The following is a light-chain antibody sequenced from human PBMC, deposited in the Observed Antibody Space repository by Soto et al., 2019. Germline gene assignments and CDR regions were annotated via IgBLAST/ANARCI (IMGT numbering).Light chain of an antibody. V-gene: IGLV2-14*01. CDR1: SSDVGGYNY. CDR2: DVS. Sequence: QSALTQPASVSGSPGQSITISCTGTSSDVGGYNYVSWYQQHPGKAPKLMIYDVSNRPSGVSNRCSGSKSGNTASLTISGLQAEDEDDYYCSSYTSSSFYVFGTGTKVTVL. CDR3: SSYTSSSFYV. J-gene: IGLJ1*01.